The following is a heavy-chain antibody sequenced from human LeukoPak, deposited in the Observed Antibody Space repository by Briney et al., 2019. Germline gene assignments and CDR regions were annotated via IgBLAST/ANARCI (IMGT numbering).Heavy chain of an antibody. CDR1: GYTFTAYY. CDR2: ISPDSGGT. V-gene: IGHV1-2*02. Sequence: GASVKVSCKASGYTFTAYYIHWVRQAPGQGLEWMGWISPDSGGTNYAQKFQGRVTMTTDTSINTAYMELSSLRSDDTAVYFCARAQAGTSCCYFDYWGQGTLVTVSS. D-gene: IGHD2-2*01. J-gene: IGHJ4*02. CDR3: ARAQAGTSCCYFDY.